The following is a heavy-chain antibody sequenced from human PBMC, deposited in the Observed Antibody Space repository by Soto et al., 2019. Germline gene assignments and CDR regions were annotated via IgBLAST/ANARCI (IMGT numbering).Heavy chain of an antibody. CDR2: IIPIFGTA. CDR3: ARLAYGSGIYYTNWFDP. J-gene: IGHJ5*02. Sequence: SVKVSCKASGRTFSSYAISWVRQAPGQGLEWMGGIIPIFGTANYAQKFQGRVTITADKSTSTAYMELSSLSSEDTAVYYCARLAYGSGIYYTNWFDPRGQGTLVRVYS. CDR1: GRTFSSYA. V-gene: IGHV1-69*06. D-gene: IGHD3-10*01.